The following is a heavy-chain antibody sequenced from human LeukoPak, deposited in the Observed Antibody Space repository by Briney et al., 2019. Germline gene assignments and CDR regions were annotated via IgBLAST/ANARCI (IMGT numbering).Heavy chain of an antibody. CDR3: AKANYYDSSGPIDY. CDR2: ISGSGGST. V-gene: IGHV3-23*01. CDR1: GFTFSSYA. D-gene: IGHD3-22*01. J-gene: IGHJ4*02. Sequence: GGSLRLSCAASGFTFSSYAMSWVRQAPGKGLEWISAISGSGGSTYYADSVKGRFTISRDNSKNTLYLQMNSLRAEDTAVYYCAKANYYDSSGPIDYWGQGTLVTVSS.